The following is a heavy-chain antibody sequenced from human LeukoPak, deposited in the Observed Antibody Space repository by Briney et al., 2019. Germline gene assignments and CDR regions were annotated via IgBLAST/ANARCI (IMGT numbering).Heavy chain of an antibody. J-gene: IGHJ4*02. D-gene: IGHD3-10*01. CDR2: IKQDGTEK. V-gene: IGHV3-7*01. Sequence: PGGSLRLSCAASGFTFSSYEMNWVRQAPGKGLEWVANIKQDGTEKYYVDSVKGRFTISRDNAKNSLYLQMNSLRAEDTAVYYCARDEYGSGSLDYWGQGTLVTVSS. CDR1: GFTFSSYE. CDR3: ARDEYGSGSLDY.